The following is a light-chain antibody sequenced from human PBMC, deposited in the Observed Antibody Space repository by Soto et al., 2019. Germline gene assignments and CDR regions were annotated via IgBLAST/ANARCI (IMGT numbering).Light chain of an antibody. CDR2: GAS. V-gene: IGKV3-15*01. CDR1: QSIGRN. J-gene: IGKJ2*01. Sequence: EIVMPQSPATLSVSPGERATLSCRASQSIGRNLAWYQQKPGQAPRLLIYGASTRTTGIPVRFSGSGSGTEFNLTISSLQSEDFAIYYCQQDNSWPSYTFGQGNKLEIK. CDR3: QQDNSWPSYT.